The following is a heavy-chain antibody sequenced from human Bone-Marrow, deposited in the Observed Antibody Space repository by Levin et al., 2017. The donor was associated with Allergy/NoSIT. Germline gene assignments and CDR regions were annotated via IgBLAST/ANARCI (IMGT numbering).Heavy chain of an antibody. V-gene: IGHV1-46*01. J-gene: IGHJ4*02. CDR1: GYTFTSYY. Sequence: ASVKVSCKASGYTFTSYYIHWVRQAPGQGLEWVGIINPSGAGTTYAQKFQGRVTMTRDTSTSTVYMVLNSLRSYDTAVYYCARALWGIAVSGRSLTPGGYWGQGTLVTVSS. D-gene: IGHD6-19*01. CDR2: INPSGAGT. CDR3: ARALWGIAVSGRSLTPGGY.